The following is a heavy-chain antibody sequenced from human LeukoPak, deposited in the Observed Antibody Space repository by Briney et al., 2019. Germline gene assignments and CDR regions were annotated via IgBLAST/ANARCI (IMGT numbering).Heavy chain of an antibody. CDR1: GGSISSSSYY. V-gene: IGHV4-39*01. D-gene: IGHD3-3*01. J-gene: IGHJ5*02. Sequence: SETLSLTCTVSGGSISSSSYYWGWIRQPPGKGLEWIGSIYYSGSTYYNPSLKSRVTISVDTSKNQFSLKLSSVTAADTAVYYCARHFFQRYDFWSGYSDWFDPWGQGTLVTVSS. CDR3: ARHFFQRYDFWSGYSDWFDP. CDR2: IYYSGST.